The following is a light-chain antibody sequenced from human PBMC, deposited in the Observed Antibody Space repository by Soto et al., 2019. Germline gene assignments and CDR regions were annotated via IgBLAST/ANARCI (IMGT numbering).Light chain of an antibody. CDR1: QSISSR. V-gene: IGKV1-5*01. CDR3: QQYNNYLRT. J-gene: IGKJ1*01. Sequence: DIQMTQSPSTLSASVGDRVTITCRASQSISSRLAWYQQKPGKAPKALIYDASGLESGVPSRFSGSGSGTEFTLTISSLLPDDFATYYCQQYNNYLRTFGQGTKVEVK. CDR2: DAS.